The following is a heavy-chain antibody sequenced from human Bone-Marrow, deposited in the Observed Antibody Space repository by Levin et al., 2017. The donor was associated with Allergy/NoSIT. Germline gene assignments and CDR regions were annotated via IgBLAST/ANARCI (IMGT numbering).Heavy chain of an antibody. J-gene: IGHJ5*02. Sequence: PSETLSLTCSVSGGSISDHCWTWIRQPPGKRLEWIGHICYSGSTYYNPSLNSRLAMSVDMSKEQVSLKLTSVTTADTAVYYCARHRWFGELVFDPWGQGTLVTVSS. CDR3: ARHRWFGELVFDP. CDR1: GGSISDHC. V-gene: IGHV4-59*11. CDR2: ICYSGST. D-gene: IGHD3-10*01.